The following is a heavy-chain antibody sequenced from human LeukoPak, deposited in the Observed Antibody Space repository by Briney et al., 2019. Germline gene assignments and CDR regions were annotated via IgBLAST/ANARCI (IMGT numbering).Heavy chain of an antibody. J-gene: IGHJ4*02. CDR1: GGSISSGGYY. CDR3: ARDLSSYYFDY. D-gene: IGHD6-6*01. Sequence: SETLSLTCTVSGGSISSGGYYWSWIRQPPGKGLEWIGYIYHSGSTYYNPSLKSRVTISVDRSKNQFSLKLSSVTAADMAVYYCARDLSSYYFDYWGQGTLVTVSS. V-gene: IGHV4-30-2*01. CDR2: IYHSGST.